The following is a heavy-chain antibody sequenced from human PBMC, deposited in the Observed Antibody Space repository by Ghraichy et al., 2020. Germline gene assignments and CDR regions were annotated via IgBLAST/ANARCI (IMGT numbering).Heavy chain of an antibody. Sequence: SETLSLTCTVSGGSISSYYWSWIRQPPGKGLEWIGYIDYSGSTNYNPSLKSRVTISVDTSKTQFSLKLSSVTAADTAVYYCARALYNWKYDVGYWGQGTLVTVSS. CDR1: GGSISSYY. CDR3: ARALYNWKYDVGY. V-gene: IGHV4-59*01. CDR2: IDYSGST. D-gene: IGHD1-7*01. J-gene: IGHJ4*02.